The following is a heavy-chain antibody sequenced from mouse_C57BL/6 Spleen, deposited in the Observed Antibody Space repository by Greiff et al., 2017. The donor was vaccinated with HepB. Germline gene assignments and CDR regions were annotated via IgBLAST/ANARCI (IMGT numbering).Heavy chain of an antibody. CDR2: ISSGGSYT. CDR1: GFTFSSYG. CDR3: ASSTMVTSYYAMDY. V-gene: IGHV5-6*01. J-gene: IGHJ4*01. Sequence: EVQGVESGGDLVKPGGSLKLSCAASGFTFSSYGMSWVRQTPDKRLEWVATISSGGSYTYYPDSVKGRFTISRDNAKNTLYLQMSSLKSEDTAMYYCASSTMVTSYYAMDYWGQGTSVTVSS. D-gene: IGHD2-2*01.